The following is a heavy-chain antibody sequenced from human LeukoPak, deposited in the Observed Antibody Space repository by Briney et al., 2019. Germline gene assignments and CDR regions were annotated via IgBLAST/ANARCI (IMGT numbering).Heavy chain of an antibody. D-gene: IGHD4-17*01. CDR3: ARRWTTMTDDYFDY. V-gene: IGHV1-18*01. J-gene: IGHJ4*02. Sequence: ASVKVSCKASGYTFTNFALSWVRQAPGQGLEWVGWIGTYDGHTYYAHKLQGRVTLTTDTSTSTAFMELRSLRSDDTAVYYCARRWTTMTDDYFDYWGQGTLVIVSS. CDR2: IGTYDGHT. CDR1: GYTFTNFA.